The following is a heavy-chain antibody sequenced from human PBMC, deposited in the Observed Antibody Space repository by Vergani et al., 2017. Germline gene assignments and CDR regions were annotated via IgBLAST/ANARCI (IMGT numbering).Heavy chain of an antibody. CDR1: EFTFSRYA. V-gene: IGHV3-23*01. J-gene: IGHJ3*02. CDR3: AKVGRSEVAGTFGAFDI. Sequence: EVQLLESGGDLVQPGKSLKLSCAASEFTFSRYAMSWVRQTPGKGRQWVSSISGSDGDTYYANFAKGRFIISRDNSKNTLFLQINGLRAEDTAIYYCAKVGRSEVAGTFGAFDIWGQGTMVAVSS. CDR2: ISGSDGDT. D-gene: IGHD6-19*01.